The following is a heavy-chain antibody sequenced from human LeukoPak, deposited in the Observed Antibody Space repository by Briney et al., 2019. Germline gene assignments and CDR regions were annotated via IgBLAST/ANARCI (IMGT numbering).Heavy chain of an antibody. J-gene: IGHJ4*02. D-gene: IGHD3-10*01. Sequence: SGGSLRLSCTASGFTFSNYAMSWVRQAPGKGLEWVSTITGSGDSTYNADSVKGRFTISRDNSESTLYLQMNSLRAEDTAVYYCAKGGLWYGKNDHWGQGTLVTVSS. CDR1: GFTFSNYA. V-gene: IGHV3-23*01. CDR3: AKGGLWYGKNDH. CDR2: ITGSGDST.